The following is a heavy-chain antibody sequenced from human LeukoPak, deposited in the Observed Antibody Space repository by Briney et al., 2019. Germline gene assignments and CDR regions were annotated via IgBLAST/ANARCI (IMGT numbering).Heavy chain of an antibody. J-gene: IGHJ4*02. CDR3: ARKEQWLVGRDY. Sequence: ASVKVSCKTSGYTFTSYVISWVRQAPGQGLEWMGWISVYIGDTNYAQKLQGRVTVPTDTSTRTAYMELRSGRSDDAAVCYCARKEQWLVGRDYGGQGTLVTVSS. CDR1: GYTFTSYV. CDR2: ISVYIGDT. V-gene: IGHV1-18*01. D-gene: IGHD6-19*01.